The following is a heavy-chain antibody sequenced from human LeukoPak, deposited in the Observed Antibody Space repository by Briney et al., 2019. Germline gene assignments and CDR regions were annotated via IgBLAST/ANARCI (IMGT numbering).Heavy chain of an antibody. V-gene: IGHV3-30-3*01. CDR3: ARNYGSYSLEGAS. CDR1: GFTFSSHT. CDR2: ILYDGSNT. D-gene: IGHD1-26*01. J-gene: IGHJ4*02. Sequence: PGGSLRLSCAASGFTFSSHTIHWVRQAPGKGLEWVALILYDGSNTYYADSVKGRFTISRDNSKNTLYLQMNSLRAEDTAVYYWARNYGSYSLEGASGGRETLAPVSS.